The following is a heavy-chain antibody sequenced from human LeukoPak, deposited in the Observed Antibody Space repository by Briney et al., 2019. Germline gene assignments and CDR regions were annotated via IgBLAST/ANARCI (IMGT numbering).Heavy chain of an antibody. CDR1: GVSFGGYY. Sequence: MPSETLSLTCAVYGVSFGGYYWTWIRQPPGKGLEWIGEINHSGSTNYNPSLKSRVTISVDKSKNQFSLKLSSVTAADTAVYYCASFTGYSSGWYWFDYWGQGTLVTVSS. V-gene: IGHV4-34*01. CDR3: ASFTGYSSGWYWFDY. CDR2: INHSGST. D-gene: IGHD6-19*01. J-gene: IGHJ4*02.